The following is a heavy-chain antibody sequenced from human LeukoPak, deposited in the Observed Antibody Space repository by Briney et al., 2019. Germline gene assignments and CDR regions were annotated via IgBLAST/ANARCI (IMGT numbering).Heavy chain of an antibody. CDR3: ARVCSSTSCYGSDY. CDR1: GGSISSYY. D-gene: IGHD2-2*01. Sequence: SETLSLTCTASGGSISSYYWSWIRQPAGKGLEWIGRIYTSGSTNYNPSLKSRVTMSVDTSKNQFSLKLSSVTAADTAVYYCARVCSSTSCYGSDYWGQGTLVTVSS. J-gene: IGHJ4*02. V-gene: IGHV4-4*07. CDR2: IYTSGST.